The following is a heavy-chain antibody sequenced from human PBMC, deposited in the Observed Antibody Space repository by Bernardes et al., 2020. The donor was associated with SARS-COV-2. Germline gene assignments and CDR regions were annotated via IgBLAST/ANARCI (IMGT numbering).Heavy chain of an antibody. CDR2: ISGSGGST. D-gene: IGHD3-22*01. V-gene: IGHV3-23*01. Sequence: GGSLRLSCAASGFTFSSYAMSWVRQAPGKGLEWVSAISGSGGSTYYADSVKGRFTISRDNSKNTLYLQMNSLRAEDTAVYYCAKDRSVLIVEISGGGIDHWGQGTLVTVSS. CDR3: AKDRSVLIVEISGGGIDH. J-gene: IGHJ4*02. CDR1: GFTFSSYA.